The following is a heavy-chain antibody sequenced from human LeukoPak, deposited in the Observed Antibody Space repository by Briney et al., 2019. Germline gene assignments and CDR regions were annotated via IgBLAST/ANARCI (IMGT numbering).Heavy chain of an antibody. D-gene: IGHD3-10*01. CDR3: ARLSLWFGEFYY. CDR1: GGSISSSNYY. J-gene: IGHJ4*02. V-gene: IGHV4-39*07. Sequence: SETLSLTCTVSGGSISSSNYYWGWIRQPPGKGLEWIGTIYHSGSTNYNPSLKSRVTISVDTSKNQFSLKLSSVTAADTAVYYCARLSLWFGEFYYWGQGTLVTVSS. CDR2: IYHSGST.